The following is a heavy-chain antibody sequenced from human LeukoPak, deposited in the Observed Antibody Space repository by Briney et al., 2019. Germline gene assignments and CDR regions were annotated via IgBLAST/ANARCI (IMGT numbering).Heavy chain of an antibody. CDR2: IYSGGST. CDR3: ARDGATAIFDY. J-gene: IGHJ4*02. CDR1: GFTVSSNY. D-gene: IGHD5-12*01. Sequence: PGGSLRLSCAASGFTVSSNYMSWVRQAPGKGLEWVSVIYSGGSTYYADSVKGRFTISRDNSKNTLYLQMNSLRAEDTAVYYCARDGATAIFDYWGQGTLVTVSS. V-gene: IGHV3-53*01.